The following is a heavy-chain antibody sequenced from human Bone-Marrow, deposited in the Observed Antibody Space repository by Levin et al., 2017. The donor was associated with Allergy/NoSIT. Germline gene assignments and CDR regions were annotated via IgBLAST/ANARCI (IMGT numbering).Heavy chain of an antibody. CDR1: GFTFSSYA. D-gene: IGHD3-10*01. V-gene: IGHV3-23*01. J-gene: IGHJ4*02. CDR3: AKENTRFYFGSGNYYSPPYYFDY. Sequence: PGGSLRLSCAASGFTFSSYAMIWVRQAPGKGLEWVSGINGAGGGTYHADSVKGRFTISRDNSKNTLFLQMNSLRGEDTAVYYCAKENTRFYFGSGNYYSPPYYFDYWGPGTLVTVSS. CDR2: INGAGGGT.